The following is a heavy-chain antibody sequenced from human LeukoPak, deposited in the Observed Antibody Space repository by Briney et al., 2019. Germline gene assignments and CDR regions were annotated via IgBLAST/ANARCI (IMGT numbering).Heavy chain of an antibody. Sequence: GGSLRLSCAASGFTFSSYTMNWVRHAPGKGLVWVSRIKSDGSYTTYADSVKGRFTISRDNAKNTLYLQMNSLRGEDTAVYYCARDSSGWTFDPWGQGTLVTVST. D-gene: IGHD3-22*01. CDR3: ARDSSGWTFDP. CDR2: IKSDGSYT. J-gene: IGHJ5*02. V-gene: IGHV3-74*01. CDR1: GFTFSSYT.